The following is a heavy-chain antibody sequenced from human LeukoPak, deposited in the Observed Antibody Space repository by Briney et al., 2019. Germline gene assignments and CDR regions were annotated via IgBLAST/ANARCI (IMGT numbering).Heavy chain of an antibody. D-gene: IGHD4-17*01. V-gene: IGHV3-49*03. J-gene: IGHJ4*02. CDR3: SRGLHDYGDSNYYFDQ. CDR2: IRKKGYGETT. CDR1: GFTFGVDA. Sequence: GGSLRLSCTASGFTFGVDAWSWFRQAPGKGLEWICFIRKKGYGETTDYAASVGGRFTISRDDAKSIAYLQMNSLKTEDTALYYCSRGLHDYGDSNYYFDQWGRGTLVTVSS.